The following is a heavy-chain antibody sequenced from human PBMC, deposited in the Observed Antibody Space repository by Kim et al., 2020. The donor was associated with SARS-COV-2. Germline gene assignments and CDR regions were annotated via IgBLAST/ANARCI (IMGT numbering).Heavy chain of an antibody. CDR2: ISGSGGYT. CDR3: AKGPVLVLDSYCDS. J-gene: IGHJ4*02. V-gene: IGHV3-23*01. Sequence: GGSLRLSCAASGFAFSSYAMTWVRQTPGKGLEWVSAISGSGGYTFYTDSVKGRFTISSDNSKNTIYLQLNNLRAEDTALYKCAKGPVLVLDSYCDSGGQGTLVSLST. D-gene: IGHD2-8*02. CDR1: GFAFSSYA.